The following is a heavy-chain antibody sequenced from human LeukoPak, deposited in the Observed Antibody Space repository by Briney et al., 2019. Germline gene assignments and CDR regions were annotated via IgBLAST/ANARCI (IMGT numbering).Heavy chain of an antibody. V-gene: IGHV3-30*03. CDR3: ARAPLAGRNFMNSFDY. Sequence: GGSLRLSCAASGFTFSNYGMQWFRQAPGKGLEWVAIISYDGSVRYYGDSVRGRFTISRDNAKNSLYLQMNSLRAEDTAVYYCARAPLAGRNFMNSFDYWGQGTLVTVSS. CDR1: GFTFSNYG. J-gene: IGHJ4*02. CDR2: ISYDGSVR. D-gene: IGHD4-23*01.